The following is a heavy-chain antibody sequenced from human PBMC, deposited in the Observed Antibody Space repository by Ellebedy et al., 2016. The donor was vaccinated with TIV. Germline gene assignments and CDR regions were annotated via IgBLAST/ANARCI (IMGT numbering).Heavy chain of an antibody. D-gene: IGHD2-21*01. CDR3: ARVIGLRDCDGATCSPPPPLDY. CDR2: ISSHTGDT. V-gene: IGHV1-18*04. Sequence: ASVKVSCKGSGYTFTSFGMSWLRQAPGKGLEWMGWISSHTGDTNYAQNFQDRVTMTTDTSTRTGYRELRSLRSDDTAVYYCARVIGLRDCDGATCSPPPPLDYWGQGTLVIVSS. CDR1: GYTFTSFG. J-gene: IGHJ4*02.